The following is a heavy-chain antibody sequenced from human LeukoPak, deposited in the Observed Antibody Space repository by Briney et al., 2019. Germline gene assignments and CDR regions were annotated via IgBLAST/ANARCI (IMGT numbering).Heavy chain of an antibody. D-gene: IGHD1-26*01. V-gene: IGHV4-4*07. CDR2: IYTSGSTNSYTSGST. J-gene: IGHJ4*02. Sequence: SETLSLTCTVSGDSISSYYWSWIRQPAERGLEWLGHIYTSGSTNSYTSGSTDYNPSLKSRVTISLDRSKNQFSLKLSSVTAADTAVYYCAAFLSGTYWYFDYGGEGALVTVSS. CDR3: AAFLSGTYWYFDY. CDR1: GDSISSYY.